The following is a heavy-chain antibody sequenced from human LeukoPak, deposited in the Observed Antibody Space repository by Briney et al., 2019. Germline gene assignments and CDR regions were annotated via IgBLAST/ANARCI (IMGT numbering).Heavy chain of an antibody. Sequence: EASQTLSLTCAVSGGSISSGGYSWSWIRQPPGKGLEWIGYIYHSGSTYYNPSLKSRVTISVDRSKNQFSLKLSSVTAADTAVYYCARVCYGDYEDNWSDPWGQGTLVTVSS. V-gene: IGHV4-30-2*01. CDR2: IYHSGST. CDR1: GGSISSGGYS. D-gene: IGHD4-17*01. CDR3: ARVCYGDYEDNWSDP. J-gene: IGHJ5*02.